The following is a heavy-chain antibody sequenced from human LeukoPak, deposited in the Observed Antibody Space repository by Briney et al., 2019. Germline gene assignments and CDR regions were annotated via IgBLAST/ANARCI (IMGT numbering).Heavy chain of an antibody. Sequence: SETLSLTCTVSGDSISNYFWNWIRQPAGKVLQWIGRFYPSGSTNYNSSLKSRLTMSVDTSKNQFSLRLTSVTAADTAVYYCVRENRYQFYYMDVWGKGTTVTVSS. J-gene: IGHJ6*03. D-gene: IGHD3-9*01. CDR2: FYPSGST. CDR3: VRENRYQFYYMDV. CDR1: GDSISNYF. V-gene: IGHV4-4*07.